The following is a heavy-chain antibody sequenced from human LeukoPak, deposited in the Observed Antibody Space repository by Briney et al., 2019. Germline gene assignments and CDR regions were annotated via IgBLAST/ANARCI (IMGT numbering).Heavy chain of an antibody. Sequence: SETLSLTCAVYGGSFSGYYWSWIRQPPGKGLEWIGEINHSGSTNYNPSLKSRVTMSVDTSKNQFSLKLSSVTAADTAVYYCARVAGYCSSTSCYVNWFDPWGQGTLVTVSS. V-gene: IGHV4-34*01. CDR2: INHSGST. CDR3: ARVAGYCSSTSCYVNWFDP. CDR1: GGSFSGYY. J-gene: IGHJ5*02. D-gene: IGHD2-2*01.